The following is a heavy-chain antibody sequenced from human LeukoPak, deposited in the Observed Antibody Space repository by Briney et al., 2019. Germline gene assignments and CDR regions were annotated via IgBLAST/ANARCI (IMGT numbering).Heavy chain of an antibody. J-gene: IGHJ6*02. D-gene: IGHD2-2*01. V-gene: IGHV4-31*03. CDR2: IYYSGST. CDR1: GDSISSGGYY. Sequence: SETLSLTCTVSGDSISSGGYYWSWIRQHPGKGLEWIGYIYYSGSTYYNPSLKSRVTISVDTSKNQFSLKLSSVTAADTAVYYCAREGPGYCSSTSCLQRGGMDVWGQGTTVTVSS. CDR3: AREGPGYCSSTSCLQRGGMDV.